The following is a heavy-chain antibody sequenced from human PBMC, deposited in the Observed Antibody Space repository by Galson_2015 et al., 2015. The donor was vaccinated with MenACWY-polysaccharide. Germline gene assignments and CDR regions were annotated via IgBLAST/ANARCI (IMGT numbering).Heavy chain of an antibody. D-gene: IGHD6-19*01. Sequence: QSGAEVKKPGESLTISCKGSGYSFTSYWIGWVRQMPGKGLEWMGIIYPGDSDTRYSPSFQGQVTISADKSISTAYLQWSSLKASDTAMYYCARHGAVAGTGRWDWYFDLWGRGTLVTVSS. J-gene: IGHJ2*01. CDR1: GYSFTSYW. CDR3: ARHGAVAGTGRWDWYFDL. CDR2: IYPGDSDT. V-gene: IGHV5-51*01.